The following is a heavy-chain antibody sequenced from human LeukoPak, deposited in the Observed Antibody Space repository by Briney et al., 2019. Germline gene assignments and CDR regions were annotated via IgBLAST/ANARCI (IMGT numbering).Heavy chain of an antibody. D-gene: IGHD3-10*01. CDR2: IYYSGST. J-gene: IGHJ4*02. CDR3: ARTPLSGESFDY. Sequence: PSETLSLTCTVSGGSISSYYWSWIRQPPGKGLEWIGYIYYSGSTNYNPSLKSRVTISVDTSKNQFSLKLSSVTAADTAVYYCARTPLSGESFDYWGQGTLVTVSS. V-gene: IGHV4-59*12. CDR1: GGSISSYY.